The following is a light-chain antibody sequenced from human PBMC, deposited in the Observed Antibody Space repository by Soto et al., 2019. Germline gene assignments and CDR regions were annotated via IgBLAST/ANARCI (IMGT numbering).Light chain of an antibody. CDR2: GAS. V-gene: IGKV3-15*01. CDR3: QQYNNWPPIT. Sequence: ELVMPQSPATLSVSPGARATLSGRASQSVSSNLAWYQQKPGQAPRLLIYGASTRATGIPARFSGSGSGTEFTLTISSLQSEDFAVYYCQQYNNWPPITFGQGTRLDIK. CDR1: QSVSSN. J-gene: IGKJ5*01.